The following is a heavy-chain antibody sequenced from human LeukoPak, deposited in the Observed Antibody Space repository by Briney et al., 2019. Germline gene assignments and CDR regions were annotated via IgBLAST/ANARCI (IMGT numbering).Heavy chain of an antibody. Sequence: GGSLRLSCTTSGFTFGDYALTWVRQAPGKGLEWAGFHRSKAYGGTTEYAASVKGRFTISRDDSKSIAYLQMNSLKTEDTAVYYCSRDQTPYYWGQGTLVTVSS. CDR1: GFTFGDYA. CDR3: SRDQTPYY. V-gene: IGHV3-49*04. CDR2: HRSKAYGGTT. J-gene: IGHJ4*02.